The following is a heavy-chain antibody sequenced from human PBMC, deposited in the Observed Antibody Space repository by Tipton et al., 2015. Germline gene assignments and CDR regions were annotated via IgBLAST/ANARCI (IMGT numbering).Heavy chain of an antibody. D-gene: IGHD3-10*01. CDR1: GGSINSRSYY. CDR3: ARLHAGVNS. V-gene: IGHV4-39*01. CDR2: VYYTGST. Sequence: TLSLTCTVSGGSINSRSYYWVWIRQSPGKELEWIGSVYYTGSTCYNPSLKSRITISVDTSKNQFSLNLSSVTAADTAVYYCARLHAGVNSWGQGTLVTVSS. J-gene: IGHJ4*02.